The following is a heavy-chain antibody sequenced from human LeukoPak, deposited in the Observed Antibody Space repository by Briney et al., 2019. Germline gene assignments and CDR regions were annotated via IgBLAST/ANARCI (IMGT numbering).Heavy chain of an antibody. CDR2: IYPADSDT. CDR1: GYSFTSYW. Sequence: ESLKISCKGSGYSFTSYWIGWVRQMPGKGLEWMGIIYPADSDTRYSPSFQGQVTISADKSISTAYLQWSSLKASDTAMYYCARGKFIAVAGTSRHWFDPWGQGTLVTVSS. CDR3: ARGKFIAVAGTSRHWFDP. D-gene: IGHD6-19*01. V-gene: IGHV5-51*01. J-gene: IGHJ5*02.